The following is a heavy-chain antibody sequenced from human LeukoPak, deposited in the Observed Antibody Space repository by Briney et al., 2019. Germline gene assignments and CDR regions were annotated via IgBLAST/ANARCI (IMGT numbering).Heavy chain of an antibody. J-gene: IGHJ3*02. CDR1: GGSISSYY. CDR2: IYYSGST. Sequence: PLETLSLTCTVSGGSISSYYWSWIRQPPGKGLEWIGYIYYSGSTNYNPSLKSRVTISVDTSKNQFSLKLSSVTAADTAVYYCARAGYGGSGFGESYAFDIWGQGTMVTVSS. CDR3: ARAGYGGSGFGESYAFDI. V-gene: IGHV4-59*08. D-gene: IGHD3-10*01.